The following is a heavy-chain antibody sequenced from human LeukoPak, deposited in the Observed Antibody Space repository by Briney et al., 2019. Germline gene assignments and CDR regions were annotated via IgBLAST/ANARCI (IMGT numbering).Heavy chain of an antibody. CDR3: ARENFKVRGRLSYYFDY. CDR2: ISSSSSYI. CDR1: GFTLSSYS. V-gene: IGHV3-21*01. Sequence: GGSLRLSCAAPGFTLSSYSMNWVRQAPGKGLEWVSSISSSSSYIYYADSVKGRFTISRDNAKNSLYLQMNGLRAEDTAVYYCARENFKVRGRLSYYFDYWGQGTLVTVSS. J-gene: IGHJ4*02. D-gene: IGHD3-3*01.